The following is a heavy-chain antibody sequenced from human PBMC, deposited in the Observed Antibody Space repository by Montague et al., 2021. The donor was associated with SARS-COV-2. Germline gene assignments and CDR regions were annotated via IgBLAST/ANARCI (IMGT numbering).Heavy chain of an antibody. CDR2: VYYSGST. CDR3: ARGERGAWYNHYFDY. D-gene: IGHD6-19*01. J-gene: IGHJ4*02. V-gene: IGHV4-59*13. Sequence: SETLSLTCTVSGDSISIYYWSWIRQPPGKGLEWIGYVYYSGSTNYNPYLKSRVTISVDTPKNQFSLKLMSVTAADTAVYYCARGERGAWYNHYFDYWGQGALVTVSS. CDR1: GDSISIYY.